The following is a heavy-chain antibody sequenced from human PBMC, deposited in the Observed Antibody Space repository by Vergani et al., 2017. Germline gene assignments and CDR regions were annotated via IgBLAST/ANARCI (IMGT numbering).Heavy chain of an antibody. Sequence: EVQLLASGGGLVQPGGSLRLSCAASGFTFSSYAMSWVRQAPGKGLEWVSAISGSGGFTYYADSVKGRFTISRDNSKNTMFLQMNNLRAEDTAVYYCAKDNVPGYYDSSGYCDYWGQGTLVTVSS. CDR2: ISGSGGFT. CDR1: GFTFSSYA. V-gene: IGHV3-23*01. J-gene: IGHJ4*02. D-gene: IGHD3-22*01. CDR3: AKDNVPGYYDSSGYCDY.